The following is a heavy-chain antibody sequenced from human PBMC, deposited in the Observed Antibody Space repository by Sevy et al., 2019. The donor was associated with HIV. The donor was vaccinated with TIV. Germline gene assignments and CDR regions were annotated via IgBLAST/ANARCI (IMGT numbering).Heavy chain of an antibody. CDR2: IIPILGIA. Sequence: ASVKVSCKASGGTFSSYAISWVRQAPGQGLEWMGGIIPILGIANYAQKFQGRVTITADKSTSTAYMELGSLRSEDTAVYYCARDEDDYYDSSGYPYYYYYMDVWGKGTTVTVSS. V-gene: IGHV1-69*10. D-gene: IGHD3-22*01. J-gene: IGHJ6*03. CDR1: GGTFSSYA. CDR3: ARDEDDYYDSSGYPYYYYYMDV.